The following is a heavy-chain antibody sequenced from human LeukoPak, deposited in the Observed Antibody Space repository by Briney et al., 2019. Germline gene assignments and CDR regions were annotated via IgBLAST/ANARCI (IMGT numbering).Heavy chain of an antibody. CDR1: GGSFSGYY. D-gene: IGHD3-3*01. Sequence: PSETLSLTCAVYGGSFSGYYWSWIRQPPGKGPEWIGEINHSGSTNYNPSLKSRVTISVDTSKNQFSLKLSSVTAADTAVYYCARGVRFWSGLDYWGQGTLVTVSS. J-gene: IGHJ4*02. CDR2: INHSGST. CDR3: ARGVRFWSGLDY. V-gene: IGHV4-34*01.